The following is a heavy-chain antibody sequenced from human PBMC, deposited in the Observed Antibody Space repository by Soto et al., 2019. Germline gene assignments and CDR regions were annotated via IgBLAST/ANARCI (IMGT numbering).Heavy chain of an antibody. CDR1: GFTFSDYY. CDR3: ARDYGDYGGVYYFDY. CDR2: ISSSSSYT. J-gene: IGHJ4*02. Sequence: PVGSLRLSCAASGFTFSDYYMSWIRQAPGKGLEWVSYISSSSSYTNYADSVKGRFTISRDNAKNSLYLQMNSLRAEDTAVYYCARDYGDYGGVYYFDYWGQGTLVTVSS. D-gene: IGHD4-17*01. V-gene: IGHV3-11*06.